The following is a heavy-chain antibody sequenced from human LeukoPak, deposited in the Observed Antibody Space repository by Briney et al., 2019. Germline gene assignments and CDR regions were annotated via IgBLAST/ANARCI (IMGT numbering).Heavy chain of an antibody. CDR1: GFTFSSYG. D-gene: IGHD6-19*01. CDR2: ISYDGSNK. V-gene: IGHV3-30*18. Sequence: GGSLRLSCAASGFTFSSYGMHWVRQAPGKGLEWVAVISYDGSNKYYADSVKGRFTISRDNSKNTLYLQMNSLRAEDTAVYYCAKGEGYSSGWYKTTPFDYWGQGTLVTVSS. J-gene: IGHJ4*02. CDR3: AKGEGYSSGWYKTTPFDY.